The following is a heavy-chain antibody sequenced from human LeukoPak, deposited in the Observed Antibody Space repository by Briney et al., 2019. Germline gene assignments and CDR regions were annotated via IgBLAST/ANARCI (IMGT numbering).Heavy chain of an antibody. J-gene: IGHJ5*01. V-gene: IGHV3-23*01. D-gene: IGHD3-10*01. CDR3: AKDRPNYYGTDGHYYRRDGDS. Sequence: GGSLRLSCAASKFTFSIYAMSWVRQAPGKGLEWVSSITSAGGTTWYAGSVKGRLTISRDNSKNTVYLQMNSLRVEDTAVYYCAKDRPNYYGTDGHYYRRDGDSWGQGTLVTVSS. CDR1: KFTFSIYA. CDR2: ITSAGGTT.